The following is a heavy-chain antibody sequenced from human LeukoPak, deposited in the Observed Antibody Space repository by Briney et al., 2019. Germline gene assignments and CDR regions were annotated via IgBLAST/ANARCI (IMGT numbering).Heavy chain of an antibody. CDR1: GGTFSSYA. CDR2: IIPIFGIA. J-gene: IGHJ4*02. Sequence: AASVKVSCKASGGTFSSYAISWVRQAPGQGLEWMGRIIPIFGIANYAQKFQGRVTITADKSTSTAYMELSSLRSEDTAVYYCARDQEMAQGGYWGQGTLVTVPS. V-gene: IGHV1-69*04. D-gene: IGHD5-24*01. CDR3: ARDQEMAQGGY.